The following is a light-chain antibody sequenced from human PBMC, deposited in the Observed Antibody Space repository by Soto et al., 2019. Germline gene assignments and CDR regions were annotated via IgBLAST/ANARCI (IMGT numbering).Light chain of an antibody. V-gene: IGKV1-5*03. J-gene: IGKJ1*01. CDR3: QQYGNYPRT. CDR2: KAS. CDR1: QSVSGW. Sequence: DIQMTQSPSTLSASVGDRVTITCRASQSVSGWLAWYQQRPGKAPKLLIYKASTLERGVSSRFSGSGSGTEFTLTISSLQPDDFVTYSCQQYGNYPRTFGQGTKVEIK.